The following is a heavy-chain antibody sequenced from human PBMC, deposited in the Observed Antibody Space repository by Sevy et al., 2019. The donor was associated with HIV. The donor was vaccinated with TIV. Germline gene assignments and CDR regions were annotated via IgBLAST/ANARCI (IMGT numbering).Heavy chain of an antibody. CDR1: GFTFSSYS. CDR2: ISSSSSTI. CDR3: ARLFGYSSGYYLNDY. Sequence: GGSLRLSCAASGFTFSSYSMNWVRQAPGKGLEWVSYISSSSSTIYYADSVKGRFTISRDNAKNSLYLQMNSLRDEDTAVYFCARLFGYSSGYYLNDYWGQGTLVTVSS. J-gene: IGHJ4*02. D-gene: IGHD3-22*01. V-gene: IGHV3-48*02.